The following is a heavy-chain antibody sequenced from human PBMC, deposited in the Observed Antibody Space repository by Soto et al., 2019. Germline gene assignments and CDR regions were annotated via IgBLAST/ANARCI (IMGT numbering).Heavy chain of an antibody. J-gene: IGHJ4*02. V-gene: IGHV1-18*01. CDR2: ISAYNGNT. CDR1: GYTFTSYG. Sequence: QVQLVQSGAEVKKPGASVKVSCKASGYTFTSYGISWVRQAPGQGLEWMGWISAYNGNTNYAQKLQGRVTMTTDTSTSTAYMELRSLRSDDTAMYYCARDSSYDYVWGSYSVFDYWGQGTLVTVSS. D-gene: IGHD3-16*01. CDR3: ARDSSYDYVWGSYSVFDY.